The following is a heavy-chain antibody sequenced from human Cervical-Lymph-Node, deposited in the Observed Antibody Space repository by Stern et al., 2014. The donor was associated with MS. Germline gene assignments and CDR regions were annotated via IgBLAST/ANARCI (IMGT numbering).Heavy chain of an antibody. Sequence: VQLVESGGGVVQPGRSLRLSPAASGYTFSHYGMHWVRQAPGKGLEWVALISNDGNNKYYAESVKGRFTVSRDSSMNTVYLQMNSLSGEDTAVYYCAKVGAEGGMDVWGQGTTVTVSS. D-gene: IGHD3-10*01. CDR3: AKVGAEGGMDV. CDR2: ISNDGNNK. CDR1: GYTFSHYG. V-gene: IGHV3-30*18. J-gene: IGHJ6*02.